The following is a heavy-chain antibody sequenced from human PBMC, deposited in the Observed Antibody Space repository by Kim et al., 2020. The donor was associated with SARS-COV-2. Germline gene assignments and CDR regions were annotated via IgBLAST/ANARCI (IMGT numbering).Heavy chain of an antibody. Sequence: SETLSLTCTVSGGSISSSSYYWGWIRQPPGKGLEWIGSIYYSGSTYYNPSLKSRVTISVDTSKNQFSLKLSSVTAADTAVYYCARARFNFGSSCHLDYWGQGTLVTVSS. D-gene: IGHD6-13*01. V-gene: IGHV4-39*07. CDR3: ARARFNFGSSCHLDY. J-gene: IGHJ4*02. CDR1: GGSISSSSYY. CDR2: IYYSGST.